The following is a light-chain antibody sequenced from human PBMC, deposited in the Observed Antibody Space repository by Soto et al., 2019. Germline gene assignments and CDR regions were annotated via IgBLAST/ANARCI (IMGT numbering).Light chain of an antibody. V-gene: IGKV3-20*01. J-gene: IGKJ1*01. Sequence: EIVLTQSPGTLSLSPGERDTLSCRASQSVSSSYLAWYQQKPGQAPRLLIYGASRRATGIPDRFSGSGSGTDFTLTISRLEPEDFAVYYCQQYGSSPLTFGQGTKVDIK. CDR2: GAS. CDR3: QQYGSSPLT. CDR1: QSVSSSY.